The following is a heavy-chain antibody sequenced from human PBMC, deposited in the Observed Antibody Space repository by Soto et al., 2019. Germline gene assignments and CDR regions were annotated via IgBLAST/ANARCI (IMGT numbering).Heavy chain of an antibody. CDR3: ARGYRISMVILTTNYFDY. CDR2: IHHGGST. V-gene: IGHV4-34*01. D-gene: IGHD3-10*01. CDR1: GKPFGGIY. Sequence: PXETLCLTSPVNGKPFGGIYWTWIRKSPGKGLEWIGEIHHGGSTNYNPSLKSRVTMSLDTSKNQFSLKSTSVTAADTAVYYCARGYRISMVILTTNYFDYWGQGAPVTVAS. J-gene: IGHJ4*02.